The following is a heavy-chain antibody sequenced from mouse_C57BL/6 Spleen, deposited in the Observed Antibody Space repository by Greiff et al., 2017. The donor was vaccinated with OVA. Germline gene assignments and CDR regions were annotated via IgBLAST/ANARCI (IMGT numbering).Heavy chain of an antibody. CDR3: ATGEEAY. CDR2: IYPSDSET. V-gene: IGHV1-61*01. CDR1: GYTFTSYW. Sequence: VKLQQPGAELVRPGSSVKLSCKASGYTFTSYWMDWVKQRPGQGLEWIGNIYPSDSETHYNQKFKDKATLTVDKSSSTAYMQLSSLTSEASAVYYCATGEEAYWGQGTLVTVSA. J-gene: IGHJ3*01.